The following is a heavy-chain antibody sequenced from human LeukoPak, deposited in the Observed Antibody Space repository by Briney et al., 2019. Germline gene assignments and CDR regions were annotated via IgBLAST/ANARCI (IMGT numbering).Heavy chain of an antibody. J-gene: IGHJ4*02. CDR1: GYSFTSYW. CDR3: ARQGGGYSYSYFDF. D-gene: IGHD5-18*01. Sequence: ASSMQISCKGSGYSFTSYWIGWVRQMPGKGLEWMGIIYPGDSDTRYSTSFQGQVTISADKSISTAYLQWSSLMASVTAMYYCARQGGGYSYSYFDFEGQGKLITVSA. V-gene: IGHV5-51*01. CDR2: IYPGDSDT.